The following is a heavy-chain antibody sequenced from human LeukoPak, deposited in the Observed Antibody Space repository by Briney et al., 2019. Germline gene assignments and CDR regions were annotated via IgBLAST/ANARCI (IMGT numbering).Heavy chain of an antibody. CDR2: ISAYNGNT. CDR1: GYTFTSYG. CDR3: AGYHCSSTSRYAGWFDP. Sequence: ASVKVSCKASGYTFTSYGISWVRQAPGQGLEWMGWISAYNGNTNYAQKLQGRVTMTTDTSTSTAYMELRSLRSDDTAVYYCAGYHCSSTSRYAGWFDPWGQGTLVTVSS. V-gene: IGHV1-18*01. J-gene: IGHJ5*02. D-gene: IGHD2-2*01.